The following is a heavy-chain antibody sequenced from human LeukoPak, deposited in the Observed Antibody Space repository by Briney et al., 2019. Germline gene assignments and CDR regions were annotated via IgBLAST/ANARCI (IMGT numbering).Heavy chain of an antibody. V-gene: IGHV3-48*01. D-gene: IGHD4-17*01. Sequence: GRSLRLSCAASGFISSDYSLHWVRQAPGKGLEWVSYISHSSSTIYYADSVKGRFTISRDNAKKSLYLQMNSLRAEDSAVYYCARDRLHYGEYEKTFDYWGQGTLVTVSS. CDR2: ISHSSSTI. CDR3: ARDRLHYGEYEKTFDY. CDR1: GFISSDYS. J-gene: IGHJ4*02.